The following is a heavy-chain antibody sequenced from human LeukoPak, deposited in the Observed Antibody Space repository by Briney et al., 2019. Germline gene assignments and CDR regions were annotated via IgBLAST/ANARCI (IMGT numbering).Heavy chain of an antibody. J-gene: IGHJ3*02. V-gene: IGHV1-18*01. CDR3: ARSSGWHDAFDI. CDR1: GYTFTNYG. CDR2: ISAGNGNT. D-gene: IGHD6-19*01. Sequence: GASVKVSCKASGYTFTNYGISWVRQAPGQGLEWMGWISAGNGNTNYVQNLQGRVTMTTDTSTSTAYMELRSLRSDDTAVYYCARSSGWHDAFDIWGQGTMVTVSS.